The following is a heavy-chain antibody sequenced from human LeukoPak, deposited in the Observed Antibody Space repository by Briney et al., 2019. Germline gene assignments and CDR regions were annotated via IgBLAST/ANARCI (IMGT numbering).Heavy chain of an antibody. CDR2: ISSGSTYI. J-gene: IGHJ1*01. Sequence: GGSLRLSCAASGFTFSDYSMNWVRQAPGRGLECVSSISSGSTYIFYADSLKGRFTVSRDNAKNSLSLQMNSLRVEDTAVYHCARGPRNSSTYQYFQHWGQGTLVTVSS. V-gene: IGHV3-21*01. CDR3: ARGPRNSSTYQYFQH. CDR1: GFTFSDYS. D-gene: IGHD6-13*01.